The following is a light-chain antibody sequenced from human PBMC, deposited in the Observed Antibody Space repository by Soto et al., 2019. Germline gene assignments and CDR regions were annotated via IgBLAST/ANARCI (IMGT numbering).Light chain of an antibody. J-gene: IGKJ1*01. V-gene: IGKV3-11*01. CDR3: QQRSNWT. Sequence: EIVLTQSPATLSLYPGERATLSCRASQSVSNYLAWYQQKPGQAPRLLIYDASNRATGIPARFSGSGSGTDFTLTISSLEPEDCAVYYCQQRSNWTFGQGTKVEI. CDR2: DAS. CDR1: QSVSNY.